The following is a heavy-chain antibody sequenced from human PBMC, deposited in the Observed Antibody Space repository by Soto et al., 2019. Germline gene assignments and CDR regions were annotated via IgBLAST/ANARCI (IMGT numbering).Heavy chain of an antibody. CDR2: IYHSGST. Sequence: SETLSLTCAVSGGSISSGGYSWSWIRQPPGKGLEWIGYIYHSGSTYYNPSLKSRVTISVDRSKNQFSLKLSSVTAADTAVYYCASTKGSSSSEFDYWGQGTLVTVSS. CDR1: GGSISSGGYS. D-gene: IGHD6-6*01. CDR3: ASTKGSSSSEFDY. J-gene: IGHJ4*02. V-gene: IGHV4-30-2*01.